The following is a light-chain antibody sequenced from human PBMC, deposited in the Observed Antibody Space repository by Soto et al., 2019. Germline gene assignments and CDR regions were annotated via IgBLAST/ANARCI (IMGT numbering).Light chain of an antibody. J-gene: IGKJ1*01. CDR3: QHYNNGPR. CDR1: QSVSSN. V-gene: IGKV3-15*01. Sequence: EIVMTQSPATLSVSPGERATLSCRASQSVSSNLAWYQQKPRQPPKLLFKWASSRESGVPDRFRGSGSGTDFTLTISSLQSEDFAVYYCQHYNNGPRFGQGTKVDIK. CDR2: WAS.